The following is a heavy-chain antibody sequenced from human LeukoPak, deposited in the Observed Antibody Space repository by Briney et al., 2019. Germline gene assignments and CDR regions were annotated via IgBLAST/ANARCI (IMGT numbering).Heavy chain of an antibody. J-gene: IGHJ4*02. CDR2: INPSSGNT. Sequence: ASVRVSCKASGYTFTSYDINWVRQATGQGLERMGWINPSSGNTGYTQKFQGRVTMTRDTSISTIYMELSSLRSEDTAVYYCARPNRHGYNLESWGQGTLVTVSS. D-gene: IGHD5-24*01. V-gene: IGHV1-8*01. CDR3: ARPNRHGYNLES. CDR1: GYTFTSYD.